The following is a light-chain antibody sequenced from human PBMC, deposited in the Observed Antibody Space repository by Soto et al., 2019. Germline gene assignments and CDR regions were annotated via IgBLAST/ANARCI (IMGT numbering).Light chain of an antibody. Sequence: SYELTQPPSVSVAPGKTARITCGGNNIGSKSVHWYQQKPGQAPVLVIYYDSDRPSGIPERFSGSNSGNTATLTISRVEAGDEADYYFQVWDSSRDLVVFGGGTKLTVL. CDR3: QVWDSSRDLVV. CDR1: NIGSKS. CDR2: YDS. J-gene: IGLJ2*01. V-gene: IGLV3-21*04.